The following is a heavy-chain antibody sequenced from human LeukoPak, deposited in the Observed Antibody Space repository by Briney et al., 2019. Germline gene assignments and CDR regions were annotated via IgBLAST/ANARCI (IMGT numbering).Heavy chain of an antibody. CDR1: GFTFSNYA. CDR3: VSTAQG. D-gene: IGHD4-17*01. V-gene: IGHV3-64D*06. Sequence: GGSLRLSCSASGFTFSNYAMHWVRQAPGKGLEYVSAISTNGGSTYYADSVKGRFTISRDNSKNTLYLQMSSLSTEDTAAYYCVSTAQGRGQGILVTVSS. CDR2: ISTNGGST. J-gene: IGHJ4*02.